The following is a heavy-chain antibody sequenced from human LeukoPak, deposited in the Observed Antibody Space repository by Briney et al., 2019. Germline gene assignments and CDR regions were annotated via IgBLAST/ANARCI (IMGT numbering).Heavy chain of an antibody. Sequence: GGSLRLSCAASGFTVSSDYVSWVRQAPGKGLEWVSVIYSNNSTSYADPVKGRFTISRDNSKNALYLQMNSLRAEDTAVYYCARWVVVPAAIRGYYYYYGMDVWGQGTTVTVSS. D-gene: IGHD2-2*02. J-gene: IGHJ6*02. CDR2: IYSNNST. V-gene: IGHV3-66*01. CDR1: GFTVSSDY. CDR3: ARWVVVPAAIRGYYYYYGMDV.